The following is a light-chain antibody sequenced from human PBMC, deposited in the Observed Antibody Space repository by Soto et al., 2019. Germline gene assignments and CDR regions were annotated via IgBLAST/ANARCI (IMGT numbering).Light chain of an antibody. CDR2: GVS. J-gene: IGKJ2*01. V-gene: IGKV3-15*01. Sequence: DIVLTQSPATLSVSPGDRVTLSCRASECLFGFLAWYQQKPGQAPRLLMYGVSTRATGIPARFSGGGSATDFAVTISGMHAEDSAFYFSRSYNDWHFASGLGTVLEI. CDR3: RSYNDWHFA. CDR1: ECLFGF.